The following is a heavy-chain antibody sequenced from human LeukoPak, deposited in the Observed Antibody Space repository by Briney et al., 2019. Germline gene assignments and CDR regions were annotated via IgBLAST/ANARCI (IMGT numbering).Heavy chain of an antibody. D-gene: IGHD1-26*01. V-gene: IGHV1-69*04. CDR2: IIPILGIA. J-gene: IGHJ6*03. CDR3: ASARRATSEAYYYYYMDV. Sequence: GASVKVSCKASGGTFSSYAISWVRQAPGQGLEWMGRIIPILGIANYAQKFQGRVTITADESTSTAYMELSSLRSEDTAVYYCASARRATSEAYYYYYMDVWGKGTTVTVSS. CDR1: GGTFSSYA.